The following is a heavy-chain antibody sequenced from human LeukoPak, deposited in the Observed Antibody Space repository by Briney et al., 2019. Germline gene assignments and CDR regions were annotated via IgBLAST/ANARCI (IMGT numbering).Heavy chain of an antibody. Sequence: SETLSLTCTFSGFSLISAYSLNSGFYWGWVRQPPGKGLEWIGSIQHSDSIYYNPSFKSRVTISVDMSKNHFSLKLTSLTAADTAVYYCVRGGGSEVCDYWGQGTLVTVSS. V-gene: IGHV4-38-2*02. CDR1: GFSLISAYSLNSGFY. CDR3: VRGGGSEVCDY. D-gene: IGHD5-12*01. J-gene: IGHJ4*02. CDR2: IQHSDSI.